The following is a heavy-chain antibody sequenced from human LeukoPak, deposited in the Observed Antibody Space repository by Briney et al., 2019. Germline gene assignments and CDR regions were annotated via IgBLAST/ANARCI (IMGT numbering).Heavy chain of an antibody. CDR2: IYYNGSS. CDR1: GVSLTNYY. V-gene: IGHV4-59*08. CDR3: ARVSSTGGLAY. J-gene: IGHJ4*02. D-gene: IGHD1-1*01. Sequence: SETLSLTCTVSGVSLTNYYWIWIRQPPGKGLEWIGYIYYNGSSNSNPSLKSRVGLSIDTSKNQFSLKVNSMTPRDAAVYYCARVSSTGGLAYWGQGTLVTVSS.